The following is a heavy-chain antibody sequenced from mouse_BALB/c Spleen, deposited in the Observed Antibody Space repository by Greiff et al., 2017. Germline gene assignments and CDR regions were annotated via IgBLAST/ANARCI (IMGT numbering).Heavy chain of an antibody. CDR2: ISSGSSTI. CDR3: ARSGDYYGSSYPLFAY. J-gene: IGHJ3*01. V-gene: IGHV5-17*02. Sequence: EVMLVESGGGLVQPGGSRKLSCAASGFTFSSFGMHWVRQAPEKGLEWVAYISSGSSTIYYADTVKGRFTISRDNPKNTLFLQMTSLRSEDTAMYYCARSGDYYGSSYPLFAYWGQGTLVTVSA. D-gene: IGHD1-1*01. CDR1: GFTFSSFG.